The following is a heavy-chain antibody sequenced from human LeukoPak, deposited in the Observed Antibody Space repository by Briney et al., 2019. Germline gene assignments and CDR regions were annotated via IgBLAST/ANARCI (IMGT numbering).Heavy chain of an antibody. D-gene: IGHD3-22*01. J-gene: IGHJ4*02. V-gene: IGHV4-4*09. Sequence: SETPSLTCTVSGASFSGSYWNWVRQPPGRGLEWIGYVYSSGSTDYNPSLKSRVAISVDASKNQFSLKLTSVTAADTAVYYCANSYDSKIVPFDNWGQGALVTVSS. CDR3: ANSYDSKIVPFDN. CDR2: VYSSGST. CDR1: GASFSGSY.